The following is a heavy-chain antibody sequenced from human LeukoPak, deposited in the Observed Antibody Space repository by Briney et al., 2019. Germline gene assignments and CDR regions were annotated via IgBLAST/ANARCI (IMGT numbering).Heavy chain of an antibody. Sequence: SETLSLTCGVDGGSFSGYYWNWIRQPPGKGLEWIGEINHSGSTNYNPSLKRRVTISVDTSQNQFSVRLNSVTPEDTAVYYCAAEGVWYGDLAYYFGYWGQGTLVTVSS. D-gene: IGHD4-17*01. J-gene: IGHJ4*02. CDR3: AAEGVWYGDLAYYFGY. V-gene: IGHV4-34*01. CDR1: GGSFSGYY. CDR2: INHSGST.